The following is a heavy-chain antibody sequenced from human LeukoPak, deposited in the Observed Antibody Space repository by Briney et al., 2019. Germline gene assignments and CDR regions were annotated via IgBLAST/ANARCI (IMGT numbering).Heavy chain of an antibody. CDR2: IYYGGST. J-gene: IGHJ6*03. CDR3: ARAPGYYYYYMDV. V-gene: IGHV4-59*01. D-gene: IGHD2-8*02. Sequence: SETLSLTCTAAGGSISSYYWSWIRQPPGKGLEGIGYIYYGGSTNYNPSLKSRVTIPVDTSKNQFSLKLSSVTAADTAVYYCARAPGYYYYYMDVWGKGTTVTVSS. CDR1: GGSISSYY.